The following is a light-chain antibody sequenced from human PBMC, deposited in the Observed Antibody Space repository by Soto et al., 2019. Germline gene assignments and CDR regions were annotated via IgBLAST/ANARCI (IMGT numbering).Light chain of an antibody. CDR2: DAS. CDR3: QQRSNWSLFT. V-gene: IGKV3-11*01. CDR1: QSVSSY. J-gene: IGKJ3*01. Sequence: EIVLTQSPATLSLSPGERATLSCRASQSVSSYLAWYQQKPGQAPRLLIYDASNRATGIPARFSGSGSGTYFTLTISSLEPEDVAVYYCQQRSNWSLFTFGPGTKVDIK.